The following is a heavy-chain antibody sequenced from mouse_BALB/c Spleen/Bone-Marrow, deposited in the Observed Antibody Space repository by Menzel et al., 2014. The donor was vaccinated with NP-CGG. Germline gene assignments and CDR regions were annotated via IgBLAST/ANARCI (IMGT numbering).Heavy chain of an antibody. J-gene: IGHJ3*01. V-gene: IGHV14-3*02. Sequence: VQLQQSGAEVVKPGASVKLSCTASGFNIKDTHIHWVKQRPEQGLEWIGMIDPAKGNTKYDPKFQGKATITSDTSSNPAYLQLSSLTSEDTAVYSCPRDYGRTAWFAYWGQGTLVTVSA. CDR1: GFNIKDTH. CDR2: IDPAKGNT. D-gene: IGHD1-1*01. CDR3: PRDYGRTAWFAY.